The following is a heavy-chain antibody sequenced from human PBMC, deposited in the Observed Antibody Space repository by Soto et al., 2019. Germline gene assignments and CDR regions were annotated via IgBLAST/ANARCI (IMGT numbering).Heavy chain of an antibody. Sequence: SETLSLTCTVSGGSISSYYWSWIRQPPGKGLEWIGYIYYSGSTNYNPSLKSRVTISVDTSKNQFSLKLSSVTAADTAVYYCARNSARVGDYYYYMDVWGKGTTVTVSS. D-gene: IGHD3-16*01. CDR3: ARNSARVGDYYYYMDV. CDR2: IYYSGST. CDR1: GGSISSYY. J-gene: IGHJ6*03. V-gene: IGHV4-59*08.